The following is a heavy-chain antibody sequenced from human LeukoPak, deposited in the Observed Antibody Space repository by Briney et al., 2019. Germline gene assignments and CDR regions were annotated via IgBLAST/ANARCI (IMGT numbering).Heavy chain of an antibody. Sequence: GGSLRLSCAASGFTFSSYAMSWVRRAPGKGLEWVSAISGSGGSTYYADSVKGRFTISRDNSKNTLYLQMNSLRAEDTAVYYCAKVSGQLGDFDYWGQGTLVTVSS. V-gene: IGHV3-23*01. CDR3: AKVSGQLGDFDY. CDR1: GFTFSSYA. CDR2: ISGSGGST. J-gene: IGHJ4*02. D-gene: IGHD6-13*01.